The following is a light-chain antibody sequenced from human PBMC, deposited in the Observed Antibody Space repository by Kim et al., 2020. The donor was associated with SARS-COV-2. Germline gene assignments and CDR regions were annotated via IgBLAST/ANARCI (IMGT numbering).Light chain of an antibody. Sequence: EVVLTRSPATLSFSPGEEATLSCRASHSVGISLAWYERTRGKAPRLLIYDAAISATGIPDRFSGSGAGTDFTLTISRLEPEDFAIYYCKKHSKWTPAPSFGGGTKVDIK. CDR3: KKHSKWTPAPS. CDR1: HSVGIS. CDR2: DAA. V-gene: IGKV3-11*01. J-gene: IGKJ4*01.